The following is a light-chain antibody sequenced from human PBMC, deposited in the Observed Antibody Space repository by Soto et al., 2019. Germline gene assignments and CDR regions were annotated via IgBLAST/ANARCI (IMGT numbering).Light chain of an antibody. CDR1: QSVSRNY. V-gene: IGKV3-11*01. Sequence: EIVFTQSPGTLSLSPGERATLSCRASQSVSRNYLAWYQQKPGQAPRLLIYGASSRATGIPDRFSGSGSGTDFTLTISSLEPEDSGVYYCQQRWRWPSNTFGQGTRLEIK. CDR2: GAS. J-gene: IGKJ5*01. CDR3: QQRWRWPSNT.